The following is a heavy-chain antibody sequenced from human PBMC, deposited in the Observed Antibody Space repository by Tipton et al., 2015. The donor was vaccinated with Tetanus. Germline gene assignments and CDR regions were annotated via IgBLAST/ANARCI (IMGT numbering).Heavy chain of an antibody. J-gene: IGHJ1*01. D-gene: IGHD3-22*01. V-gene: IGHV4-39*01. CDR3: ARQDTLNYYYVGYFHD. CDR2: VYYNGNT. CDR1: GGSLSSGTFY. Sequence: TLSLTCTLSGGSLSSGTFYWDWIRHSPGKGLEWIGNVYYNGNTLQNPSLKSRVTLSLDKSKNQFSLKLTSVTAADSAVYYCARQDTLNYYYVGYFHDWGQGTLVTVSS.